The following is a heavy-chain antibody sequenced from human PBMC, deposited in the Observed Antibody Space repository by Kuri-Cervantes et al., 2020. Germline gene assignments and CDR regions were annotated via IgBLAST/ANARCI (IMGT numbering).Heavy chain of an antibody. D-gene: IGHD6-13*01. CDR1: GFTFSSYS. V-gene: IGHV3-21*01. Sequence: GESLKISCAASGFTFSSYSMNWVRQAPGKGLGWVSSISSSSSYIYYADSVKGRFTISRDNAKNSLYLQMNSLRAEDAAVYYCARGRIAAAGTLFDYWGQGTLVTVSS. J-gene: IGHJ4*02. CDR2: ISSSSSYI. CDR3: ARGRIAAAGTLFDY.